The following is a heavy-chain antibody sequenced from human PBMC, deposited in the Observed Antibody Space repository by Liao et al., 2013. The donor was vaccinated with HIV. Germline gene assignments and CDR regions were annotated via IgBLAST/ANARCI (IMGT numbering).Heavy chain of an antibody. CDR3: ARDTKSATLDY. V-gene: IGHV4-39*07. CDR1: GGSINTSNFS. Sequence: QVQLQQWGAGLLKPSETLSLTCNVSGGSINTSNFSWGWIRQPPGKGLEWVGGIFYSGRTSSNPSLKSRVTISLDTPKNQFSLKLSSVTAADTAVYYCARDTKSATLDYWGQGTLVTVSS. J-gene: IGHJ4*02. CDR2: IFYSGRT. D-gene: IGHD2-8*01.